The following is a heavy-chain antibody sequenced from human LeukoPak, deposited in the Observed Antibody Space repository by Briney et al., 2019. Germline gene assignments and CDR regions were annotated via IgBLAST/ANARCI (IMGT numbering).Heavy chain of an antibody. CDR1: GFTFSSYG. Sequence: GGSLRLSCAASGFTFSSYGMHWVRQAPGKGLEWVAVIWYDGSNKYYADSVKGRFTISRDNSKDTLYLQMNSLGAEDTAVYYCARDRLYYYDRYDAFDIWGQGTMVTVSS. CDR2: IWYDGSNK. J-gene: IGHJ3*02. D-gene: IGHD3-22*01. CDR3: ARDRLYYYDRYDAFDI. V-gene: IGHV3-33*01.